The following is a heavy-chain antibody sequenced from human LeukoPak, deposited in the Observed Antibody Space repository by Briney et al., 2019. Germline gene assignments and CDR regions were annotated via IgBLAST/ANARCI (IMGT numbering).Heavy chain of an antibody. J-gene: IGHJ5*02. Sequence: SETLSLTCTVSGGSISSGDYYWSWIRQPPGKGLEWIGYIYYSGSTYYNPSLKSRVTISVDTSKNQFSLKLSSVTAADTAVYYCARDHGYYGSGSYFDPWGQGTLVTVSS. CDR1: GGSISSGDYY. D-gene: IGHD3-10*01. CDR3: ARDHGYYGSGSYFDP. CDR2: IYYSGST. V-gene: IGHV4-30-4*01.